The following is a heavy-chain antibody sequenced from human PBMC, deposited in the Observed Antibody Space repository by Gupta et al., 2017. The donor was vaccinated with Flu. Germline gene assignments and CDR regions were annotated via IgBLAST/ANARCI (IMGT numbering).Heavy chain of an antibody. CDR2: IRNKANSYTT. V-gene: IGHV3-72*01. Sequence: EVRLVESGGGLVLPGGSLRLSCVVSGLTFSEHYMDWIRQAPGKGLEWVGRIRNKANSYTTEYAASVKDRFTITRDDSKDSLYLQMNSLNNGDTAVYYCSRGETGPSPPGRNDCWGQGTLVTVSS. CDR1: GLTFSEHY. J-gene: IGHJ4*02. D-gene: IGHD1-14*01. CDR3: SRGETGPSPPGRNDC.